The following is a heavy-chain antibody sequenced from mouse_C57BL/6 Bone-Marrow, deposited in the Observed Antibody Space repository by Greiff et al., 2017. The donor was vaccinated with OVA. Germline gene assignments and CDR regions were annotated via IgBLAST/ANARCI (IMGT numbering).Heavy chain of an antibody. CDR2: IHPSDSDT. J-gene: IGHJ2*01. D-gene: IGHD1-1*01. CDR1: GYTFTSYW. Sequence: QVQLQQPGAELVKPGASVKVSCKASGYTFTSYWMHWVKQRPGQGLEWIGRIHPSDSDTNYNQKFKGKATFTVDKSSSTAYMQLSSLTSEDSAVYYCAIRVVAEDFDYWGQGTTLTVSS. CDR3: AIRVVAEDFDY. V-gene: IGHV1-74*01.